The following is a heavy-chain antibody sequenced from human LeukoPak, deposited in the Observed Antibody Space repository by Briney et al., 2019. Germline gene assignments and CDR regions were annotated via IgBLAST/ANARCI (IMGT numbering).Heavy chain of an antibody. V-gene: IGHV3-74*01. J-gene: IGHJ3*02. Sequence: GGALRLSCAASGFTFSSYWMHWVRQAPGKGLGWVPRINSDGSSTIYADSVKGRFTISRDNAKNTLYLQMNSLRAEDTAVYYCARGGGYCSSTSCYGAFDIWGQGTMVTVSS. CDR3: ARGGGYCSSTSCYGAFDI. CDR1: GFTFSSYW. D-gene: IGHD2-2*01. CDR2: INSDGSST.